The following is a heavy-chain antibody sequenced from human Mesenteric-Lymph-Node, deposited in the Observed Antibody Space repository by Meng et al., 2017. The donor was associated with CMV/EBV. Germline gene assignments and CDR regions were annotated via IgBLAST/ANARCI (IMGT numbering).Heavy chain of an antibody. CDR1: GGPFRKNA. CDR2: IIPVFGNT. D-gene: IGHD2-15*01. V-gene: IGHV1-69*01. Sequence: CTSSGGPFRKNAISWVRQAPGQGLGWMGGIIPVFGNTNYPQTLQGRVTITADESTNTAYMELNSLKFEDTSIYFCARAATSLDAFDVWGQGTMVTVSS. J-gene: IGHJ3*01. CDR3: ARAATSLDAFDV.